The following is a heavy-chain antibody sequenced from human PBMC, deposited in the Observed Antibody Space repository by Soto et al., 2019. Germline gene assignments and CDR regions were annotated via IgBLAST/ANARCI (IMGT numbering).Heavy chain of an antibody. Sequence: SVKVSCKASGGTFSSYAISWVRQAPGQGLEWMGGIIPIFGTANYAQKFQGRVTITADKSTSTAYMELSSLRSEDTAVYYCARVKQRLKNYYYYYGMDVWGQGTTVTVSS. V-gene: IGHV1-69*06. J-gene: IGHJ6*02. CDR1: GGTFSSYA. D-gene: IGHD6-25*01. CDR2: IIPIFGTA. CDR3: ARVKQRLKNYYYYYGMDV.